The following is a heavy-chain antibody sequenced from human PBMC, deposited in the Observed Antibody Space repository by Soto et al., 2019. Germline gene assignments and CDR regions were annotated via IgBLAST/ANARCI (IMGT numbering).Heavy chain of an antibody. Sequence: QVQLVQSGAEVKKPGASVKVSCKASGHTSSSYYMHWVRQAPGQGLEWMGVISPSGDYTSFTQKFQGRVSVTRDTSTNTVYMEFSSLRFEDTAVYYCAREPPTIGLLDYWGQGALVSVSS. J-gene: IGHJ4*02. CDR1: GHTSSSYY. CDR3: AREPPTIGLLDY. CDR2: ISPSGDYT. D-gene: IGHD2-2*01. V-gene: IGHV1-46*01.